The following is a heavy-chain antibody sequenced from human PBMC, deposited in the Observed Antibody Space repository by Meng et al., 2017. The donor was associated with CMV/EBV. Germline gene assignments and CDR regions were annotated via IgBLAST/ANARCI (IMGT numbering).Heavy chain of an antibody. J-gene: IGHJ6*02. CDR2: IIPIFGTA. D-gene: IGHD2-2*01. CDR1: GYTFSSYA. CDR3: ARGREPAARLDYYGMDV. V-gene: IGHV1-69*05. Sequence: SVKVSCKASGYTFSSYATSWVRQAPGQGLEWMGGIIPIFGTANYAQKFQGRVTITTDESTSTAYMELSSLRSEDTAVYYCARGREPAARLDYYGMDVWGQGTTVTVSS.